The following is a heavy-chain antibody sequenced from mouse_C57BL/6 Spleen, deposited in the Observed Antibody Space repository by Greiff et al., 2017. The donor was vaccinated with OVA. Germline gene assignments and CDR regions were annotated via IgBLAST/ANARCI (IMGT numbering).Heavy chain of an antibody. D-gene: IGHD1-1*01. CDR2: INPYNGGT. J-gene: IGHJ2*01. CDR3: ARGGHYYYGSTWDY. V-gene: IGHV1-19*01. Sequence: VQLQQSGPVLVKPGASVKMSCKASGYTFTDYYMNWVKQSHGKSLEWIGVINPYNGGTSYNQKFKGKATLTVDKSSSTAYMELNSLTSEDSAVYYCARGGHYYYGSTWDYWGQGTTLTVSA. CDR1: GYTFTDYY.